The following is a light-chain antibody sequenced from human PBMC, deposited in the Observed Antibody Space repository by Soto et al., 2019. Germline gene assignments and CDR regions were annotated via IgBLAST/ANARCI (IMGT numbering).Light chain of an antibody. CDR1: QSVSTY. J-gene: IGKJ2*01. V-gene: IGKV3-11*01. CDR3: QQRSNWPPYT. CDR2: DAS. Sequence: EIVLTQSPATLSLSPGERATLSCRTSQSVSTYLAWYQQKPGQAPRLLIYDASNRATGIPARFSGSGSGTDFTLTISSLEPEDVAVYYCQQRSNWPPYTFGQGTKV.